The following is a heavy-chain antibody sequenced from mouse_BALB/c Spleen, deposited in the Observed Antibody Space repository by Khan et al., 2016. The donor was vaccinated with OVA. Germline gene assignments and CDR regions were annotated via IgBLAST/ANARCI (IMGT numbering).Heavy chain of an antibody. D-gene: IGHD1-1*01. CDR1: GYSFTSYY. CDR3: ARHGSTSGFAY. Sequence: VQLKESGPELMKPGASVKISCKASGYSFTSYYIHWVKQSHGKTLEWIGYIDPFNGGSTYNQKFNVKATLTVDKSSNTAYMHLSSLTSEDSAVYYCARHGSTSGFAYWGQGTLVTVSA. J-gene: IGHJ3*01. CDR2: IDPFNGGS. V-gene: IGHV1-31*01.